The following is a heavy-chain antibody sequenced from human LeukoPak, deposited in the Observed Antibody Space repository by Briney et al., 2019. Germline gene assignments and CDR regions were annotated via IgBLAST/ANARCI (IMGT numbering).Heavy chain of an antibody. D-gene: IGHD1-14*01. V-gene: IGHV3-33*01. Sequence: PGGSLRLSCAASGFTFSSYGMHWARQAPGKGLEWVAVIWYDGSNKYYADSVKGRFTISRDNSKNTLYLQMNSLRAEDTAVYYCARDPVTGTTGGWFGPWGQGTLVTVSS. J-gene: IGHJ5*02. CDR1: GFTFSSYG. CDR3: ARDPVTGTTGGWFGP. CDR2: IWYDGSNK.